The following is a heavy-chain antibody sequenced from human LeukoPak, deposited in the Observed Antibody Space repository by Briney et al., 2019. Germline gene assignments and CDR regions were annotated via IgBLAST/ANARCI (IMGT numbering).Heavy chain of an antibody. Sequence: GGSLRLSCAASGFTFSNYGMNWVRQALGKGLEWISHISYSSTTTYYADSVKGRFTISRDNAKNSLFLLMNSLRAEDTAVYYCARDFLSGTYYGGWGQGTLVTVSS. D-gene: IGHD1-26*01. J-gene: IGHJ4*02. CDR2: ISYSSTTT. CDR3: ARDFLSGTYYGG. V-gene: IGHV3-48*01. CDR1: GFTFSNYG.